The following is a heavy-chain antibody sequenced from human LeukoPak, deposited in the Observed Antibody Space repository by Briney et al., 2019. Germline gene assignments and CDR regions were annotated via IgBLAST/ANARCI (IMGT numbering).Heavy chain of an antibody. J-gene: IGHJ4*02. CDR1: GFTFSSFA. CDR3: VKGSVAYTGGHFDY. D-gene: IGHD2-15*01. V-gene: IGHV3-30*18. CDR2: VSYDGSAK. Sequence: GGSLRLSCAASGFTFSSFAMHWLRQAPGKGPEWAAVVSYDGSAKYYADSVRGRFTISRDDSKNTLYLQMNSLRPEDTAIYYCVKGSVAYTGGHFDYWGQGTLVTVSS.